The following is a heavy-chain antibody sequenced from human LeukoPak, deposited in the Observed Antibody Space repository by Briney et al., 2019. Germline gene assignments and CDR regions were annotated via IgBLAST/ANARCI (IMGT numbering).Heavy chain of an antibody. J-gene: IGHJ4*02. Sequence: GGSLRLSCAAAGFTFSSYGMHWVRQAPGKGLEWVAVIWYDGSNKYYADSVKGRFTISRDNSKNTLYLQMNSLRAEDTAVYYCARDLSWFGEFDYWGQGTLVTVSS. CDR2: IWYDGSNK. CDR3: ARDLSWFGEFDY. V-gene: IGHV3-33*01. CDR1: GFTFSSYG. D-gene: IGHD3-10*01.